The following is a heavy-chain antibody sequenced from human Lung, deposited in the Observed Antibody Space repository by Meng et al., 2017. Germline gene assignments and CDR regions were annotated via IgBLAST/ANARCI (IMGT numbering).Heavy chain of an antibody. D-gene: IGHD6-13*01. CDR2: INAGNGNT. CDR3: ARSKSIAAAGSY. CDR1: GYTFTNYA. V-gene: IGHV1-3*01. J-gene: IGHJ4*02. Sequence: QGQLVPSGAEVKKSGASVKGFCKASGYTFTNYAMHWVRQAPGQRLEWMGWINAGNGNTKYSQKFQGRVTITRDTSASTAYMELSSLRSEDTAVYYCARSKSIAAAGSYWGQGTLVTVSS.